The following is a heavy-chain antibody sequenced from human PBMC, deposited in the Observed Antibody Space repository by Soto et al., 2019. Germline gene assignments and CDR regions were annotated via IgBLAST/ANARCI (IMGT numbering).Heavy chain of an antibody. V-gene: IGHV4-34*01. CDR2: INHSGST. CDR3: ARGGALLWFGEFSLDFDY. J-gene: IGHJ4*02. CDR1: GGSFSGYY. Sequence: PSETLSLTCAVYGGSFSGYYWSWIRQPPGKGLEWIGEINHSGSTNYNPSLKSRVTISVGTSKNQFSLKLSSVTAADTAVYYCARGGALLWFGEFSLDFDYWGQGTLVTVS. D-gene: IGHD3-10*01.